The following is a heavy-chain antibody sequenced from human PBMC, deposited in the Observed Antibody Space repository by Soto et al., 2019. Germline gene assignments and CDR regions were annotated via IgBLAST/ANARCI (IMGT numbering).Heavy chain of an antibody. CDR3: ARGVSFLTNFFDY. Sequence: SETLSLTCTVSNAPVDSSTYTWGWIRQPPGKGVEWIGSIYNSGRTYYNPSLNSRVTISVDTSKNQFSLKLSSVTAADTAVYYCARGVSFLTNFFDYWGQGTLVTVSS. J-gene: IGHJ4*02. CDR1: NAPVDSSTYT. V-gene: IGHV4-39*07. D-gene: IGHD3-16*01. CDR2: IYNSGRT.